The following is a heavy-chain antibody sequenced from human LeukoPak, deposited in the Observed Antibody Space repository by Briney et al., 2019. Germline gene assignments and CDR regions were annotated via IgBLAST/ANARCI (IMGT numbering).Heavy chain of an antibody. CDR3: VPYCGGDCYLNWFDP. J-gene: IGHJ5*02. Sequence: SETLSLTCAVYGGSFSGYYWSWIRQPPGKGLEWIGEVNHSGSTNYNPSLKSRVTISVDTSKNQFSLKLSSVTAADTAVYYCVPYCGGDCYLNWFDPWGQGTLVTVSS. CDR2: VNHSGST. V-gene: IGHV4-34*01. CDR1: GGSFSGYY. D-gene: IGHD2-21*02.